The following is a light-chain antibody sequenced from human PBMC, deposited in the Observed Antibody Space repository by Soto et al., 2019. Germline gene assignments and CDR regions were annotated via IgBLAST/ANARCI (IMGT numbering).Light chain of an antibody. CDR1: QSVNSN. Sequence: EIVITQSPVTLSVSPGDRATLSCRASQSVNSNLAWYQHKPGQTPKLLIYVASTRATGIPARFSGSGSGTEFTLTISIMQSEDFAVYYCQQYNVWPLTFGGGTKVEFK. CDR3: QQYNVWPLT. CDR2: VAS. J-gene: IGKJ4*01. V-gene: IGKV3-15*01.